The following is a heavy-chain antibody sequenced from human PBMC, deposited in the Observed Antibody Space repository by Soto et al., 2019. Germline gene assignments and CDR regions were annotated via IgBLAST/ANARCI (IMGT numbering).Heavy chain of an antibody. Sequence: GGSLRLSCVASGFTFNYYWMGWVRQAPGKGLEWVANIKQDGGDQYYLDSVKGRFTISRDNAKNLLYLQMSSLRAEDTAVYYCARDEGVDYWGQGTLVTVSS. CDR2: IKQDGGDQ. J-gene: IGHJ4*02. CDR3: ARDEGVDY. CDR1: GFTFNYYW. V-gene: IGHV3-7*03.